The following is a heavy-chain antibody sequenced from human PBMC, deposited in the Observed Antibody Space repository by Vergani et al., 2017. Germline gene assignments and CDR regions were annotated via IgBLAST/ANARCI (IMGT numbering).Heavy chain of an antibody. CDR1: ADSISSGSYY. D-gene: IGHD6-13*01. CDR2: IYYSGLT. V-gene: IGHV4-39*07. Sequence: QLQLQQSGPGLVKPSETLFLTCTVSADSISSGSYYWGWIRQPPGKSLEWIGSIYYSGLTYYNPSLKSRVAISVDTSKNQFSLKLSSVTAADTAVYYCARGGDSSSWLRGLGLFDYWGQGTLVTVSS. CDR3: ARGGDSSSWLRGLGLFDY. J-gene: IGHJ4*02.